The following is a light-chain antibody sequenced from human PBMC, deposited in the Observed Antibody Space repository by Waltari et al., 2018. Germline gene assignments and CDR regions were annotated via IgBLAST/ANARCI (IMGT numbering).Light chain of an antibody. CDR1: QSITSH. CDR2: TAS. CDR3: QQSYTTPYT. J-gene: IGKJ2*01. V-gene: IGKV1-39*01. Sequence: DIQMTQAPSSLSASVGDRVTITCRASQSITSHLNWYQQQPGKAPKLLIYTASSLQSGGPSRFSGSGSGTHFTLTISSLQPEDFATYFCQQSYTTPYTFGQGTKLEIK.